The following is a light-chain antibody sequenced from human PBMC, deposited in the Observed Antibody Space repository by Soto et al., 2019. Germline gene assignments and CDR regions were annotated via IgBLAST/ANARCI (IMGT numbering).Light chain of an antibody. J-gene: IGLJ2*01. CDR2: ANN. CDR3: QSYDSSLSGVV. Sequence: QSVLTQPPSVSGAPGQRVTISCTGSSSNIGTGYDGHWYQQLPGTAPKLLIYANNNRPSGVPDRFSGSKSGTSASLAITGLQAEDEADYYCQSYDSSLSGVVFGGGTKLTVL. CDR1: SSNIGTGYD. V-gene: IGLV1-40*01.